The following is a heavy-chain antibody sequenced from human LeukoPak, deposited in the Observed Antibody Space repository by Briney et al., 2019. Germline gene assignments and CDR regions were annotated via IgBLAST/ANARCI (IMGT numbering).Heavy chain of an antibody. CDR2: ISYIGRT. Sequence: SETLSLTRAVSDDSFSSHYGAWIRQPPGKGLEWIGYISYIGRTNYNPSLKSRVTISIDTSKNQFSLKLTSVTAADTAVYYCARDLVTVTKGFDIWGQGTMVSVSS. CDR1: DDSFSSHY. V-gene: IGHV4-59*11. J-gene: IGHJ3*02. D-gene: IGHD4-17*01. CDR3: ARDLVTVTKGFDI.